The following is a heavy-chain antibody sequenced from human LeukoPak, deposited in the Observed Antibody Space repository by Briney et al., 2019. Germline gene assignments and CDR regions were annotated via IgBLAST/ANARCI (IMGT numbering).Heavy chain of an antibody. CDR2: INSDGSST. Sequence: GGSLRLSCAASGFTFSSYWMHWVRQAPGKGLVWVSHINSDGSSTNYADSVKGRFTISRDNSKNTLYLQMNSLSDEDTAVYYCARGGTFYFQHWGQGTLVIVSS. CDR1: GFTFSSYW. J-gene: IGHJ1*01. V-gene: IGHV3-74*01. D-gene: IGHD2/OR15-2a*01. CDR3: ARGGTFYFQH.